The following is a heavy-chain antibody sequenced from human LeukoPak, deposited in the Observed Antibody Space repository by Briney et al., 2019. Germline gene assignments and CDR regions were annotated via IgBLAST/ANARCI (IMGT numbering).Heavy chain of an antibody. CDR2: IYYSGST. Sequence: SETLSLTCTVSGGSISSSSYYWGWIRQPPGKGLEWIGSIYYSGSTYYNPSLKSRVTISVDTSKNQFSLKLSSVTAADTAVYYCARLGDGYNYNFDYWGQGTLVTVSS. J-gene: IGHJ4*02. V-gene: IGHV4-39*07. CDR1: GGSISSSSYY. D-gene: IGHD5-24*01. CDR3: ARLGDGYNYNFDY.